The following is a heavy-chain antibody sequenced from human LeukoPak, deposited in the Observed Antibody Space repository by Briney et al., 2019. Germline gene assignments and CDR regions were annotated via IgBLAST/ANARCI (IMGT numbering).Heavy chain of an antibody. J-gene: IGHJ4*02. CDR2: ISYSGRT. D-gene: IGHD3-10*01. CDR3: ARGTYYFDY. V-gene: IGHV4-61*01. CDR1: GGSVSSGIYF. Sequence: SETLSLTCTVSGGSVSSGIYFWSWIRQPPGKGLEWIGYISYSGRTNYNPSLKSRVTISVDTSKNQFSLKLSSVTAADTAVYYCARGTYYFDYWGQGTLVTVSS.